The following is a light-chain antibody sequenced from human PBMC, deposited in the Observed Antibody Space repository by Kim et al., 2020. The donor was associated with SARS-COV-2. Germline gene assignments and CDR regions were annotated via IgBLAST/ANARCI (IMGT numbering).Light chain of an antibody. V-gene: IGKV1-39*01. CDR2: SAY. CDR1: QNISRS. J-gene: IGKJ2*01. Sequence: SASVGDRVTITCRASQNISRSLNWYQQKVGKAPRLLIYSAYSLQKGVPSRLSGSGSATDFTLTISSLQPEDFATYFCQQSYSIPHTFGQGTKLEI. CDR3: QQSYSIPHT.